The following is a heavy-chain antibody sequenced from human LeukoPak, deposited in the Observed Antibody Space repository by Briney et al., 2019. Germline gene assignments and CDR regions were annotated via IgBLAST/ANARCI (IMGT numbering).Heavy chain of an antibody. J-gene: IGHJ6*02. CDR2: INHSGST. D-gene: IGHD2-2*01. V-gene: IGHV4-34*01. CDR3: ARGLGSTSAPGMDV. Sequence: SETLSLTCAVYGGSFSGYYWSWIRQPPGKGLEWIGEINHSGSTNYNPSLKSRVTTSVDTSKNQFSLKLSSVTAADTAVYYCARGLGSTSAPGMDVWGQGTTVTVSS. CDR1: GGSFSGYY.